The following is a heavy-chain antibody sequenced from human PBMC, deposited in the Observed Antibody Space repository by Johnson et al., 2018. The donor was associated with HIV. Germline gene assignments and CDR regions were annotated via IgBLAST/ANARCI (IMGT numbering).Heavy chain of an antibody. D-gene: IGHD2-21*01. Sequence: QVQLVESGGGLVQPGGSLRLSCAGSGFTFSDHYMSWVRQAPGKGLEWVSFISSSGSTIYYSDSVKGRFTISRDNAKNSLYLQMNSLRAEDTAVYYCARDPITPYERGPDAFDIWGQGTMVTVSS. V-gene: IGHV3-11*01. CDR2: ISSSGSTI. J-gene: IGHJ3*02. CDR1: GFTFSDHY. CDR3: ARDPITPYERGPDAFDI.